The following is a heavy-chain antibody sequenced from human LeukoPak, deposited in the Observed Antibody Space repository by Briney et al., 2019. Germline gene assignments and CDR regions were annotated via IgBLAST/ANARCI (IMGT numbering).Heavy chain of an antibody. D-gene: IGHD3-3*01. Sequence: KPSETLSLTCTVSGGSISSYYWSWIRQPPGKGLEWIGYIYYSGSTNYNPSLKSRVTISVDTSKNQSSLKLSSVTAADTAVYYCARGPAKYYDFWSGPYYYYYMDVWGKGTTVTVSS. CDR2: IYYSGST. CDR1: GGSISSYY. V-gene: IGHV4-59*01. CDR3: ARGPAKYYDFWSGPYYYYYMDV. J-gene: IGHJ6*03.